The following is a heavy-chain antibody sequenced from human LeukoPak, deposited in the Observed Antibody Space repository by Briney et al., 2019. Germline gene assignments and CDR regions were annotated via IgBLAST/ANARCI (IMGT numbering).Heavy chain of an antibody. CDR2: IWYDGSNK. V-gene: IGHV3-33*06. D-gene: IGHD6-13*01. CDR1: GFTFSSYG. Sequence: GGSLRLSCAASGFTFSSYGMHWVRQAPGKGLEWVAVIWYDGSNKYYADSVKGRFTISRDNSKNTLYLQMNSLRAEDTAVYYCAKQAERENYYYYYLDVWGKGTTVTVSS. J-gene: IGHJ6*03. CDR3: AKQAERENYYYYYLDV.